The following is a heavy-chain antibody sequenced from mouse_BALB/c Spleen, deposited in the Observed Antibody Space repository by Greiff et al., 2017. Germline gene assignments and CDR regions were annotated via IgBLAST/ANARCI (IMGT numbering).Heavy chain of an antibody. CDR1: GFTFSDYY. J-gene: IGHJ3*01. D-gene: IGHD4-1*01. Sequence: EVKLMESGGGLVKPGGSLKLSCAASGFTFSDYYMYWVRQTPEKRLEWVATISDGGSYTYYPDSVKGRFTISRDNAKNNLYLQMSSLKSEDTAMYYCARDELTGTPFAYWGQGTLVTVSA. CDR2: ISDGGSYT. V-gene: IGHV5-4*02. CDR3: ARDELTGTPFAY.